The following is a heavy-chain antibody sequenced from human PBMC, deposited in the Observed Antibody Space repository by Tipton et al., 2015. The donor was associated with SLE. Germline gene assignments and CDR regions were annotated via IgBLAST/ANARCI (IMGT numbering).Heavy chain of an antibody. V-gene: IGHV4-34*01. CDR1: GGPFSGYY. CDR2: ITHSGST. Sequence: LRLSCAVYGGPFSGYYWSWIRQPPGKGLEWIGEITHSGSTNYNPSLKSRVTISVDTSKNQFSLKLSSVTAADTAVYNCARPRYCSGGSCYYFDYWGQGTLVTVSS. CDR3: ARPRYCSGGSCYYFDY. D-gene: IGHD2-15*01. J-gene: IGHJ4*02.